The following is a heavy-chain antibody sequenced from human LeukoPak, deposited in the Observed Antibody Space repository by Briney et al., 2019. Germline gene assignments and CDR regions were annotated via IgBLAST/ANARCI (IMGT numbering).Heavy chain of an antibody. CDR1: GGSFSGYY. V-gene: IGHV4-34*01. J-gene: IGHJ4*02. CDR3: ARGRNYCSSTSCYRGMGFDY. D-gene: IGHD2-2*01. Sequence: SETLSLTCAVYGGSFSGYYWRWIRQPPGKGLEWIGEINRSGSTNYTPSLKSRVTISVETSKNQFSLKLSSVTAADTAVYYCARGRNYCSSTSCYRGMGFDYWGQGTLVTVSS. CDR2: INRSGST.